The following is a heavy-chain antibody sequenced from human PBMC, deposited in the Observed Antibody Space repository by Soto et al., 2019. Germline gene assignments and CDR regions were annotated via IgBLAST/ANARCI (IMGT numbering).Heavy chain of an antibody. Sequence: QVQLVQSGAEVKKPGASVKVSCKASGYTFTSYGISWVRQAPGQGLAWMGWISAYNGNTNYAQNLQGRVTMTTDRSTSTAYMELRSQRSDDTAVYDCAGAGSSGYYLDYWGQGTLVTVSS. D-gene: IGHD3-22*01. CDR3: AGAGSSGYYLDY. CDR1: GYTFTSYG. CDR2: ISAYNGNT. V-gene: IGHV1-18*01. J-gene: IGHJ4*02.